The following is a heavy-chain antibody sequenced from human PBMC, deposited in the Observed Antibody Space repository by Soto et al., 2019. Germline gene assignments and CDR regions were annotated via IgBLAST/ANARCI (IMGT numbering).Heavy chain of an antibody. CDR2: IWYDGSNK. J-gene: IGHJ5*02. CDR1: GFTFSSYG. V-gene: IGHV3-33*01. D-gene: IGHD6-19*01. CDR3: ARENLGYSSARYNWFDP. Sequence: PGGSLRLSCAASGFTFSSYGMHWVRQAPGKGLEWVAVIWYDGSNKYYADSVKGRFTISRDNSKNTLYLQMNSLRAEDTAVYYCARENLGYSSARYNWFDPWGQGTLVTVSS.